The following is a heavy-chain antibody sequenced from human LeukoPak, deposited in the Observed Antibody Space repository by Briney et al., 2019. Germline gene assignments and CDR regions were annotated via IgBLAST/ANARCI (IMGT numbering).Heavy chain of an antibody. Sequence: GGSLRLSCAASGFTVSSNYMSWVRQAPGRGLEWVSYISGSSSSSDGGARQYADSVKGRFTISRDNAKNSLYLQMNSLRAEDTAVYYCARISQRSFDPCGQGTLVTVSS. V-gene: IGHV3-11*01. CDR2: ISGSSSSSDGGAR. J-gene: IGHJ5*02. CDR3: ARISQRSFDP. D-gene: IGHD2-15*01. CDR1: GFTVSSNY.